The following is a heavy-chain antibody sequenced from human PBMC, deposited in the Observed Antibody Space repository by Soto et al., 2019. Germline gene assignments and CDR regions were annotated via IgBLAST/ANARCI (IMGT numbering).Heavy chain of an antibody. Sequence: QVHLVQSGAEVKKPGASVKVSCKASGYTFTSYGITWVRQAPGQGLEWMGWISAHNGNTDYAKKIQGRVIVTRDTSTSTAYMELMRLISDDTAVYYCARGRYGDYWGQGALVTVSS. CDR2: ISAHNGNT. D-gene: IGHD1-1*01. CDR3: ARGRYGDY. J-gene: IGHJ4*02. V-gene: IGHV1-18*01. CDR1: GYTFTSYG.